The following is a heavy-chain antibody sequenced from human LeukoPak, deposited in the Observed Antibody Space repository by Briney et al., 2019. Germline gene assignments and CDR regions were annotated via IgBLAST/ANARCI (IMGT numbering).Heavy chain of an antibody. CDR2: ISSDGTNK. Sequence: GRSLRLSCVASGYIFRSYAMHWIRQAPGRGLEWGAIISSDGTNKYYADSVKGRFTISRDNSQNTLYLQMNSLAPEDTALFYCARDSGPLYYKRPYHAGLECDHWGQGALVTVSS. CDR3: ARDSGPLYYKRPYHAGLECDH. D-gene: IGHD3-10*01. V-gene: IGHV3-30*04. J-gene: IGHJ4*02. CDR1: GYIFRSYA.